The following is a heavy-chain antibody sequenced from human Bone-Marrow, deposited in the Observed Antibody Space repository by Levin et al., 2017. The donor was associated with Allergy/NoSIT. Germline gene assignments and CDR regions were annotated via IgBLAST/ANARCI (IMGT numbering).Heavy chain of an antibody. Sequence: GGSLRLSCAASGFIFSNYAMNWVRQAPGKGLEWVSQISGSGGNTHYAASVKGRFTFSRDNSKNTLYLQMNSLRAEDTAVYYCAGYDTSAYHSPFDYWGQGTLVTVSS. CDR2: ISGSGGNT. CDR1: GFIFSNYA. CDR3: AGYDTSAYHSPFDY. J-gene: IGHJ4*02. D-gene: IGHD3-22*01. V-gene: IGHV3-23*01.